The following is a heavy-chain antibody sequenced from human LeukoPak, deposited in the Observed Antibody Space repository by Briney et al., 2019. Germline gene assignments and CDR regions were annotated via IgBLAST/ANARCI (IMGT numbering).Heavy chain of an antibody. CDR3: ARVTRGGYDGYFDY. Sequence: PGGSLRLSCAASGFTFDDYAMHWVRQAPGKGLEWVSFISTSSSYIYYADSLKGRFTISRDNAKKSLYLQINSLRAEDTAVYYCARVTRGGYDGYFDYWGQGTLVTVSS. CDR1: GFTFDDYA. J-gene: IGHJ4*02. V-gene: IGHV3-21*01. D-gene: IGHD5-12*01. CDR2: ISTSSSYI.